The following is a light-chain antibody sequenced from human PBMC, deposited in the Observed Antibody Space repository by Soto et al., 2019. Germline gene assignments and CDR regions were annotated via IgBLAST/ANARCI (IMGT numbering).Light chain of an antibody. CDR3: QSYDSSRPDWV. J-gene: IGLJ3*02. Sequence: QSVLTQPPSLSGAPGQTITISCTGSSSNIGAGSDVHWFQHLPGTAPKVLIYGNNNRPSGVPDRFSGSMSGTSGSLAITGIQAADEADYYCQSYDSSRPDWVFGGGTKLTVL. CDR1: SSNIGAGSD. V-gene: IGLV1-40*01. CDR2: GNN.